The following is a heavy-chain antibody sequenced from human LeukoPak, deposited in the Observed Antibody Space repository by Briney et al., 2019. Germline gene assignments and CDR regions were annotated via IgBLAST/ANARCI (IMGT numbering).Heavy chain of an antibody. Sequence: GGSLRLSCAASGFTFSNYWMYCVRQAPGKGLVWVSGISGDGRTSRYADSVKGRFTISRDNSKNTLYLQMNSLRAEDTAVYYCASYNWNFLNDYWGQGTLVTVSS. J-gene: IGHJ4*02. D-gene: IGHD1-7*01. CDR3: ASYNWNFLNDY. CDR1: GFTFSNYW. V-gene: IGHV3-74*01. CDR2: ISGDGRTS.